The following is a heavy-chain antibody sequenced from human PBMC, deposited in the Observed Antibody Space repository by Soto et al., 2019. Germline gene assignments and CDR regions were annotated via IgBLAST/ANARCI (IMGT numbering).Heavy chain of an antibody. D-gene: IGHD6-6*01. CDR2: IYQSGST. V-gene: IGHV4-30-2*01. Sequence: QLQLQESGSGLVKPSQTLSLTCAVSGGSISSGGYSWSWIRQPPGKGLEWIGYIYQSGSTYYNSSLKSRVTISVDRSKNQFSLKMSAVTAADTAVYYCAGGIAARPLGYWGQGTLVTVSS. CDR3: AGGIAARPLGY. CDR1: GGSISSGGYS. J-gene: IGHJ4*02.